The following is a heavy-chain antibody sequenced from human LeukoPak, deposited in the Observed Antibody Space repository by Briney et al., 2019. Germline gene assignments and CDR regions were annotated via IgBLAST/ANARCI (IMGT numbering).Heavy chain of an antibody. J-gene: IGHJ4*02. Sequence: SETLSLTCAVYGESFSGYYWSWIRQPPGKGLGWIGEINHSGSTNYNPSLKSRVRISVDTSKNQFSLKLSSVTAADTAVYYSARGPRYDYVWESYRYEPIDFDYWGQGTLVTVSS. D-gene: IGHD3-16*02. V-gene: IGHV4-34*01. CDR2: INHSGST. CDR3: ARGPRYDYVWESYRYEPIDFDY. CDR1: GESFSGYY.